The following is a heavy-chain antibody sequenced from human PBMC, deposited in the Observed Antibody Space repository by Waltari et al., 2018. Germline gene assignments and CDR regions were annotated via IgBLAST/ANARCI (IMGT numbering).Heavy chain of an antibody. Sequence: QVQLVQSGAEVKKPGASVKISCKTSEYTFTSSYIHWVRQAPGQGLEWMGIINPSGGSTIYAQKFPGRVNMTRDTSTSTVYMELSSLRSDDTAVYYCALDTGALWMDVWGQGTTVTVSS. J-gene: IGHJ6*02. D-gene: IGHD2-21*01. CDR2: INPSGGST. CDR3: ALDTGALWMDV. V-gene: IGHV1-46*01. CDR1: EYTFTSSY.